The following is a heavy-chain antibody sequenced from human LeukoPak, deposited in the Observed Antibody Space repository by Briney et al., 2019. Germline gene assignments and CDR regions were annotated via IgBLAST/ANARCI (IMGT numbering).Heavy chain of an antibody. D-gene: IGHD5-18*01. Sequence: ASVKVSCKASGGTFSSYAISWVRQAPGQRLEWMGGIIPIFGAANYAQKFQGRVTITADESTSTAYMELSSLRSEDTAVYYCARSHTAMVSSTFDYWGQGTLVTVSS. J-gene: IGHJ4*02. V-gene: IGHV1-69*13. CDR2: IIPIFGAA. CDR1: GGTFSSYA. CDR3: ARSHTAMVSSTFDY.